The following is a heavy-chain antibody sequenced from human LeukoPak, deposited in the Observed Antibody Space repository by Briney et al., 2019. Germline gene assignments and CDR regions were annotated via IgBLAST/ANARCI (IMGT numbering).Heavy chain of an antibody. CDR2: IIPIFGTA. CDR3: ARDLYVDTATFYGMDV. CDR1: GGTFSSYA. D-gene: IGHD5-18*01. Sequence: GSSVKVSCKASGGTFSSYAISWVRQAPGQGLEWMGGIIPIFGTANYAQKFQGRVTITADESTSTAYMELSSLRSEDTAVYYCARDLYVDTATFYGMDVWGQGTTVTVSS. V-gene: IGHV1-69*01. J-gene: IGHJ6*02.